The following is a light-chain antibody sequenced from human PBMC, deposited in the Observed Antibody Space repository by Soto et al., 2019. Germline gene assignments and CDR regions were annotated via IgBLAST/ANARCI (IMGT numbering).Light chain of an antibody. CDR3: HQYDNWPPT. Sequence: EIVMTQSPATLSVSPGERATLSCRASQSVSSNLAWYQQKPGQAPSLLIYDISARATGIPTRFSGSGSGTEFTLTISSLQSEDFAVYYCHQYDNWPPTFGQGTKVEIK. CDR2: DIS. CDR1: QSVSSN. J-gene: IGKJ1*01. V-gene: IGKV3D-15*01.